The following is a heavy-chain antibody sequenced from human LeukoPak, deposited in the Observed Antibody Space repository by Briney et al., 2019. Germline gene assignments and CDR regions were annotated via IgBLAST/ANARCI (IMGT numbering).Heavy chain of an antibody. V-gene: IGHV4-34*01. CDR2: INHWGST. CDR1: GGSFNGPY. CDR3: ARRGGGSYRFYFDS. Sequence: SETLSLTCAVYGGSFNGPYWTWIRQVPGTGLEWIGEINHWGSTNYNPSLKSRVTISIHSSKNQFSLMLNSVTAADTAIYYCARRGGGSYRFYFDSWGQGTLVTVSS. J-gene: IGHJ4*02. D-gene: IGHD1-26*01.